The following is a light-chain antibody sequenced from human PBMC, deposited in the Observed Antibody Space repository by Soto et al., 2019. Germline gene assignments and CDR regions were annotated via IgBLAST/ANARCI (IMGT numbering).Light chain of an antibody. CDR3: MQALQSWT. CDR1: QSLLHSNGNNY. V-gene: IGKV2-28*01. CDR2: LVS. Sequence: DIVITQSPLSLPFTPPDPASISCLSSQSLLHSNGNNYLDWYLLKPGQSPQLQISLVSNRATGVPDRFSGSGSGTDLTLKISRVEAEDVGVYYCMQALQSWTFGEGTKV. J-gene: IGKJ1*01.